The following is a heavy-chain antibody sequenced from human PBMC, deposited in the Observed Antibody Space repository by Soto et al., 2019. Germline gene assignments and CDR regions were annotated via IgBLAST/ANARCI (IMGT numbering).Heavy chain of an antibody. Sequence: QVQLVESGGGVVQPGRSLRLSCAASGFTFSSYGMHWVRQAPGKGLEWVAVIWYDGSNKYYADSVKGRFTISRDNSKNTLYLQMNSLRAEDTAVYYCARDGEAVAGKDAFDIWGQGTMVTVSS. J-gene: IGHJ3*02. CDR2: IWYDGSNK. CDR1: GFTFSSYG. CDR3: ARDGEAVAGKDAFDI. D-gene: IGHD6-19*01. V-gene: IGHV3-33*01.